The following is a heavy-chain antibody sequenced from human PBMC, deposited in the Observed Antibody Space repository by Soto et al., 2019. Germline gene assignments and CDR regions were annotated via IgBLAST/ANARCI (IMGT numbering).Heavy chain of an antibody. D-gene: IGHD4-17*01. V-gene: IGHV3-30-3*01. CDR3: AREGDGEKDY. CDR2: ISYDGSNK. Sequence: QVQLVESGGGVVQPGRSLRLSCAASGFTFSSYAMHWVRQAPGKGLEWVAVISYDGSNKYYADSVKGRFTISRDNSKNTLYLQMNCLRAEDTAVYYCAREGDGEKDYWGQGTLVTVSS. CDR1: GFTFSSYA. J-gene: IGHJ4*02.